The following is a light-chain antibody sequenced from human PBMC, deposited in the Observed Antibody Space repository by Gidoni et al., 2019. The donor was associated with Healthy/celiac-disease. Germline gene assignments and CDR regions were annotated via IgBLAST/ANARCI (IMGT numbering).Light chain of an antibody. CDR1: SSNIGSNT. J-gene: IGLJ2*01. V-gene: IGLV1-44*01. CDR2: SNN. Sequence: QSVLTPPPPASGTPGQRVTISCSGISSNIGSNTVNWYQHLPGTAPKLLIYSNNHRPSGVPDRFSGSKSGTSASLAISGLQSEDEADYYCAAWDDSLNVLFGGGTKLTVL. CDR3: AAWDDSLNVL.